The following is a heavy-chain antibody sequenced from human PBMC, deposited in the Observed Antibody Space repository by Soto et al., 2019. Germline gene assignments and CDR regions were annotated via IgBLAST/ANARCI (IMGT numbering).Heavy chain of an antibody. Sequence: GGSLRLACAASGFTFGGFGMHWVRQAPGKGLEWVAIIWYGGSDKCYADSVKGRFTISRDNSKKTLYLQMNSLRAEDTAVYHCAFGNLSYYFDFWGQGTPVTVSS. CDR3: AFGNLSYYFDF. CDR1: GFTFGGFG. D-gene: IGHD3-16*01. CDR2: IWYGGSDK. J-gene: IGHJ4*02. V-gene: IGHV3-33*01.